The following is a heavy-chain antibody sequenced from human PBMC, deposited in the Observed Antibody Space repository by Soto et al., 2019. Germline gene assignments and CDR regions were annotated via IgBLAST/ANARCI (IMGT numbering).Heavy chain of an antibody. J-gene: IGHJ3*02. CDR3: ARGWELLHDDFDI. CDR2: ISSSSSTI. CDR1: GFTFSSYS. V-gene: IGHV3-48*02. D-gene: IGHD2-15*01. Sequence: EVQLVESGGGLVQPGGSLRLSCAASGFTFSSYSMNWVRQAPGKRLEWVSYISSSSSTIYYEDSVKGRFTISRDNAKNSLYLQMNSLGDEDTAVYYCARGWELLHDDFDIWGQGTMVTVSS.